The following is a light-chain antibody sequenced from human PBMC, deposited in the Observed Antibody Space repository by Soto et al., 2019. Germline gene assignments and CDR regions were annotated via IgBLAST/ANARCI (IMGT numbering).Light chain of an antibody. CDR1: SRDVGGYNY. CDR3: SSYTSSSTQV. J-gene: IGLJ1*01. CDR2: DVS. V-gene: IGLV2-14*01. Sequence: QSGVSQSGSGAGAPGQSITISCTGNSRDVGGYNYVSWYQQHPGKAPKLMIYDVSNRPSGVSNRFSGSKSGNTASLTISGLQAEDEADYYCSSYTSSSTQVFGTGTKVTVL.